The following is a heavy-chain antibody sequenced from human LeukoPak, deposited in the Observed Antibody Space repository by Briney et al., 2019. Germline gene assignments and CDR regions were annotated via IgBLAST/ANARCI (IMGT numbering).Heavy chain of an antibody. CDR2: IYYSGST. D-gene: IGHD5-24*01. CDR1: GGSVSSGSYY. J-gene: IGHJ3*02. CDR3: ARRGDGYNYDAFDI. Sequence: SETLSLTCTVSGGSVSSGSYYWSWIRQPPGKGLEWIGYIYYSGSTNYNPSLKSRVTILVNRSKNQFSLKLSSVTAADTAVYYCARRGDGYNYDAFDIWGQGTMVTVSS. V-gene: IGHV4-61*01.